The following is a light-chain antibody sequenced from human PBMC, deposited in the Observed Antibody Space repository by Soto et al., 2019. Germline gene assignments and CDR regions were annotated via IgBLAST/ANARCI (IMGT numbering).Light chain of an antibody. Sequence: EIVLTQSPGTLSLSPGERATLSCRATESVVSNYLAWYQLKPGQAPRLLIYDASSKASRIPDRFSGSGSGTDFTLTISRLEPEDFAVYYCQQYGSIPWTFGQETKVEIK. CDR3: QQYGSIPWT. V-gene: IGKV3-20*01. J-gene: IGKJ1*01. CDR1: ESVVSNY. CDR2: DAS.